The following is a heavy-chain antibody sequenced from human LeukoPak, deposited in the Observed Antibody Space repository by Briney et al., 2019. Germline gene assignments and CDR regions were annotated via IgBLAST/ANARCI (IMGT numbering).Heavy chain of an antibody. CDR2: INHSGST. CDR1: GGSFSGYY. J-gene: IGHJ4*02. V-gene: IGHV4-34*01. Sequence: SETLSLTCAVYGGSFSGYYWSWIRQPPGKGLEWIGEINHSGSTNYNPSLKSRVTISVDTSKNQFSLKLSSVTAADTAVYYCARARPPRHGRPYYFDYWGQGTLVTVSS. CDR3: ARARPPRHGRPYYFDY.